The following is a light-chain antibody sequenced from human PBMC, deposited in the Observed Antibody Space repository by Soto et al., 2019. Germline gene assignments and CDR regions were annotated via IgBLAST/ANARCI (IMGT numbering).Light chain of an antibody. CDR3: QQYERWPPWT. CDR1: QSVSSR. Sequence: EIVMTQSPTNLSVSPGERVTVSCRSSQSVSSRVAWYQQKPGQAPRLLISGASTRATGTPARFIGSGSGTDFTLTISSLQSEDFAIYHCQQYERWPPWTFGQGTKVDIK. V-gene: IGKV3-15*01. J-gene: IGKJ1*01. CDR2: GAS.